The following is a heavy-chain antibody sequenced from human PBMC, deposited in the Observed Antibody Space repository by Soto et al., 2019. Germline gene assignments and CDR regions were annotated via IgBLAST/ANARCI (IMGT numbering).Heavy chain of an antibody. J-gene: IGHJ4*02. D-gene: IGHD5-18*01. CDR2: IDPSDSYT. Sequence: GESLKISCKGSGYSFTSYWISWVRQMPGKGLEWMGRIDPSDSYTNYSPSFQGHVTISADKPISTAYLQWSSLKASDTAMYYCARIRGYSYEDEDYWGQGTLVTVSS. CDR3: ARIRGYSYEDEDY. V-gene: IGHV5-10-1*01. CDR1: GYSFTSYW.